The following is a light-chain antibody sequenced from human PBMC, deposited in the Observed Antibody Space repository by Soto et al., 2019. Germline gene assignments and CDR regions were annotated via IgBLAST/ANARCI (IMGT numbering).Light chain of an antibody. V-gene: IGKV3-20*01. Sequence: ESVLTQSPGSLSLSQGETATLSCRASQSIINNYLAWYQQKPGQAPRLLIYGASIRATGVPDRFSGSGSGTDLTLTITRLEAEDFAVYYCQQYGTSPLMFTFGQGTKLGVK. CDR3: QQYGTSPLMFT. CDR2: GAS. J-gene: IGKJ2*01. CDR1: QSIINNY.